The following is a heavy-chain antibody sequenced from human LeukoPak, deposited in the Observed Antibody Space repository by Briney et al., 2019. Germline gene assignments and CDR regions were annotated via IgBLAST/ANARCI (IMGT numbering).Heavy chain of an antibody. J-gene: IGHJ4*02. CDR2: ISGSGGTT. Sequence: GGSLRLSCAASGFTLSNYAMNWVRQAPGKGLEWVSAISGSGGTTYYADSVKGRFTISRDNSKNMLYLQMNSLRAEDTAVYYCAKGSMVRGGVGYYDFWGQGTLVTVSS. D-gene: IGHD3-10*01. CDR3: AKGSMVRGGVGYYDF. CDR1: GFTLSNYA. V-gene: IGHV3-23*01.